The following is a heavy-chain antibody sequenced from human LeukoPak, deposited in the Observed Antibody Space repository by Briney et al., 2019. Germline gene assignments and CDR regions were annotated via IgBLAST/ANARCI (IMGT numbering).Heavy chain of an antibody. CDR1: GFTFSSYW. CDR2: IKYDGNEE. Sequence: GGSLRLSCAASGFTFSSYWMSWMRQAPGKGLEWVANIKYDGNEEYYVDSVKGRFTISRDNAKNSLYLQLNSLRVEDTAVYYCKSGGAAPGSFDYWGQGTLVTVSP. V-gene: IGHV3-7*01. J-gene: IGHJ4*02. CDR3: KSGGAAPGSFDY. D-gene: IGHD1-1*01.